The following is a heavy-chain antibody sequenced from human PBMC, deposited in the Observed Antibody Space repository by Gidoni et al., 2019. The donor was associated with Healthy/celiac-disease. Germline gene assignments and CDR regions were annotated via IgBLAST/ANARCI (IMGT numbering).Heavy chain of an antibody. J-gene: IGHJ4*02. V-gene: IGHV3-23*01. Sequence: EVQLSESGGGVVQPGGSLRLSYAASGFTSSSYAMSWVRQAPGKGLELVSAISCSGGSTYYADYVKGRFTISRDNSKNTLYLQMNSLRAEDTAVYCCAKEGDFWSGFSFFDYWGQGTLVTVSS. CDR2: ISCSGGST. CDR1: GFTSSSYA. CDR3: AKEGDFWSGFSFFDY. D-gene: IGHD3-3*01.